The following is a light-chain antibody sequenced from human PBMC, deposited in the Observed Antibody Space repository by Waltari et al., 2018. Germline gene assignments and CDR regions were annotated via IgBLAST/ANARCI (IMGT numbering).Light chain of an antibody. Sequence: DIQMTQSPSSLSTSVGDKVTITCRASQDINNALAWYQQKPGKAPKLLIYAASNLQSGVPSRFSGSGSGTDFTLTISSLQPEDFAVYYCQQRNSYPRTFGQGTKVEIK. CDR1: QDINNA. J-gene: IGKJ1*01. V-gene: IGKV1-17*01. CDR2: AAS. CDR3: QQRNSYPRT.